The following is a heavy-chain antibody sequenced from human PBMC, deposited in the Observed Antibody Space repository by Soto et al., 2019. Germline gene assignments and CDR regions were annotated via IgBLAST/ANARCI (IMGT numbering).Heavy chain of an antibody. CDR2: ISHSGATI. CDR1: GFQFSSYE. D-gene: IGHD6-6*01. V-gene: IGHV3-48*03. J-gene: IGHJ3*01. CDR3: ARGAFWYTTSTTDDAFDV. Sequence: EVQLAESGGGLVQPGGSLRLSCAASGFQFSSYEMNWVRQAPGKGPEWVAHISHSGATIFYTDSVKGRFTISRDNTNNSLSLQMHSLRADETAIYYCARGAFWYTTSTTDDAFDVWGQGTVVTVSS.